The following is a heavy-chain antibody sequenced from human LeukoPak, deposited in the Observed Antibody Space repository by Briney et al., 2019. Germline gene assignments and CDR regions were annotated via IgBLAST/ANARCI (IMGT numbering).Heavy chain of an antibody. Sequence: ASVKVSCKASGYTFTNYDISWVRQAPGKGLEWMGWISPYNGNTDSAQEFQGRVTLTTDTSTGTAYMELRSLTSDDSAVYYCATGGGDWYSDLWGRGTLVTVSS. CDR1: GYTFTNYD. CDR3: ATGGGDWYSDL. J-gene: IGHJ2*01. V-gene: IGHV1-18*01. CDR2: ISPYNGNT. D-gene: IGHD3-10*01.